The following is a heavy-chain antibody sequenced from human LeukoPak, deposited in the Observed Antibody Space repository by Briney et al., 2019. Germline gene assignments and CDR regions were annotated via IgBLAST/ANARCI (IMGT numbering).Heavy chain of an antibody. CDR2: IIPILGIA. CDR3: ARGDKKENLSGPSGYFDP. Sequence: SVKVSCKASGGTFSSYAISWVRQAPGQGLEWMGRIIPILGIANYAQKFQGRVTITADKSTSTAYMELSSLRSEDTAVYYCARGDKKENLSGPSGYFDPWGQGSLVTVSS. J-gene: IGHJ5*02. V-gene: IGHV1-69*04. CDR1: GGTFSSYA. D-gene: IGHD3-10*01.